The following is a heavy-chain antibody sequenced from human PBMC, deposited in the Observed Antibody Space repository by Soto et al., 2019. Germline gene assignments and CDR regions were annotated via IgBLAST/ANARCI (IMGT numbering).Heavy chain of an antibody. V-gene: IGHV3-23*01. D-gene: IGHD3-10*01. CDR1: GFTFIDYA. CDR2: ISTAGHRT. CDR3: AKGGSFGGIIES. J-gene: IGHJ4*02. Sequence: EVQLLDSGVGLVQPGGSLRLSCAASGFTFIDYAISWVRQAPGQGLEWVATISTAGHRTFSAESVTGRFTISRDNSKNTLLLQMNSLRVEDTALYFCAKGGSFGGIIESLGRGTLVTVSS.